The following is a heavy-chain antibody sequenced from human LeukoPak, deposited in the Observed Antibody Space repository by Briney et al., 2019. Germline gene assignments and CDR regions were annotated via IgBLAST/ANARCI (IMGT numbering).Heavy chain of an antibody. Sequence: HPGRSLRLSCAASGFTFSSYAMHWVRQAPGKGLEWVAVISYDGSNKYYADSVKGRFTISRDNSKNTLYLQMNSLRAEDTAVYYCARGVLYYDFWSGYSLDYWGQGTLVTVSS. CDR1: GFTFSSYA. CDR3: ARGVLYYDFWSGYSLDY. CDR2: ISYDGSNK. D-gene: IGHD3-3*01. V-gene: IGHV3-30*04. J-gene: IGHJ4*02.